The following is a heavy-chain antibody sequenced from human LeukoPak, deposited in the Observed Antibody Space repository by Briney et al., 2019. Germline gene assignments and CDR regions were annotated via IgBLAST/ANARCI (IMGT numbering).Heavy chain of an antibody. J-gene: IGHJ5*02. D-gene: IGHD1-1*01. V-gene: IGHV1-69*06. CDR1: GYTFTSYY. CDR2: IIPNIGTA. CDR3: ARARTTGVTGGIDP. Sequence: SVKVSCKASGYTFTSYYMHWVRLAPGQGLEWMGGIIPNIGTANYAQKFQGRVTITGDKSMSTAYMELSSLRSEDTAVSYCARARTTGVTGGIDPWVRGTLASVS.